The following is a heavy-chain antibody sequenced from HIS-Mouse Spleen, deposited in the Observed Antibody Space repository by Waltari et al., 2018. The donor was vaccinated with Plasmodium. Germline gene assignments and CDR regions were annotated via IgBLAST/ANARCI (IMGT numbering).Heavy chain of an antibody. CDR3: ARDRSAAALLGY. V-gene: IGHV3-21*01. CDR2: ISSSSSYI. Sequence: EVQLVASGGGLVKPGGSLRLSCAASGFTFSSYSMNWVRPAPGKGLEWVSSISSSSSYIYYADSVKGRFTISRDNAKNSLYLQMNSLRAEDTAVYYCARDRSAAALLGYWGQGTLVTVSS. CDR1: GFTFSSYS. D-gene: IGHD6-13*01. J-gene: IGHJ4*02.